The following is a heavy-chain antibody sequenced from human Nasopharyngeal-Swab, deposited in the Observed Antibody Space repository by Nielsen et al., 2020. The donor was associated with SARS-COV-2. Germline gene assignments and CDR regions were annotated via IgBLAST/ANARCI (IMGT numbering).Heavy chain of an antibody. Sequence: GESLKISCAASGFTFRSYRLHWVRQPPGKGLVWVSRINSVETYTDYADSVKGRFTISGDNAKSTLFLQMSNLRADDTAVYYCAREKVGAAAEGFDYWGRGTLVTVSS. D-gene: IGHD6-13*01. CDR2: INSVETYT. J-gene: IGHJ4*02. CDR1: GFTFRSYR. V-gene: IGHV3-74*01. CDR3: AREKVGAAAEGFDY.